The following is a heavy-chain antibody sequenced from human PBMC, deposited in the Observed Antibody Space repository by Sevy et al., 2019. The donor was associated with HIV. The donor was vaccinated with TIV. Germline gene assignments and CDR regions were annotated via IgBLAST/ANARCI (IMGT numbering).Heavy chain of an antibody. V-gene: IGHV3-48*01. J-gene: IGHJ3*02. CDR3: AKDRAAMVGDAFDI. CDR2: ISSSSSTI. Sequence: GSLRLSCAASGFTFSSYSMNWVRQAPGKGLEWVSYISSSSSTIYYADSVKGRFTISRDNAKNSLYLQMNSLRAEDTAVYYCAKDRAAMVGDAFDIWGQGTMVTVSS. D-gene: IGHD5-18*01. CDR1: GFTFSSYS.